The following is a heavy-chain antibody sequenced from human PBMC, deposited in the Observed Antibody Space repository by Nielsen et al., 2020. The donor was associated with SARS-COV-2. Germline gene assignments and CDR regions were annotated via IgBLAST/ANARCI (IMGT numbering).Heavy chain of an antibody. J-gene: IGHJ4*02. CDR1: GFMVSDSY. V-gene: IGHV3-11*06. D-gene: IGHD3-9*01. Sequence: GSLKISCAASGFMVSDSYMSWIRQTPGKGLEWISYISSSGSYTNYADSVKGRFTISRDNGKNSLYLQMNSLRAEDTALYYCARGLQYFEAYYFDYWGQGTLVTVSS. CDR3: ARGLQYFEAYYFDY. CDR2: ISSSGSYT.